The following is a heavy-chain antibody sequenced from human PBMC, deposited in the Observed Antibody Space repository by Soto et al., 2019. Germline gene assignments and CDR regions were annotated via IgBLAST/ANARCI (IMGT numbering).Heavy chain of an antibody. J-gene: IGHJ4*02. CDR1: GFTVSNNY. D-gene: IGHD3-10*01. CDR2: IYSGGYT. CDR3: GARPGGGGY. Sequence: EVQLVESGGGLIQPGGSLRLSCAVSGFTVSNNYMSWVRQAPGKGLEGVSVIYSGGYTAYGDSVKGRFTISRDNSKNTLILQMKGRGARAPGVFYGGARPGGGGYWGQGTLVTVSS. V-gene: IGHV3-53*01.